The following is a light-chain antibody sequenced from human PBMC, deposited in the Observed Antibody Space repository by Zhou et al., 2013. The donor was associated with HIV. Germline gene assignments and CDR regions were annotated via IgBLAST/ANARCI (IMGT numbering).Light chain of an antibody. Sequence: DIQMTQSPSSLSASVGDRVTITCRASQSISSYLAWYQQKAGKTPKLLIYAAATLQSGVPSRFSGSGSGTEFTLTISSLQPEDFATYYCQQLNSYSTFGQGTRLEIK. J-gene: IGKJ5*01. CDR3: QQLNSYST. CDR1: QSISSY. V-gene: IGKV1-9*01. CDR2: AAA.